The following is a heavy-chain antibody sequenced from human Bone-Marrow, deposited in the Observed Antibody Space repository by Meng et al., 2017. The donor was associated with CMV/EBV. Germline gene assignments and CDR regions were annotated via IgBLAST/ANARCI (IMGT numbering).Heavy chain of an antibody. Sequence: QVQLVESGADVNKPGASGKVSCKSSGYSFTGYYMHWVRQAPEQGLEWMGWINPNSGGTNYAQKFQGRVTMTRDTSISTAYMELSRLRSDDTAVYYCARGGGYSSSWPLGYWGQGTLVTVSS. D-gene: IGHD6-13*01. J-gene: IGHJ4*02. CDR1: GYSFTGYY. CDR2: INPNSGGT. CDR3: ARGGGYSSSWPLGY. V-gene: IGHV1-2*02.